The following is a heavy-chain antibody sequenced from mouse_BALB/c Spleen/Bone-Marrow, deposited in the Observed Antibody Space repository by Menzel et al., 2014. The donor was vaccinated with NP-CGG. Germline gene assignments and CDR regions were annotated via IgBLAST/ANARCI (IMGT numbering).Heavy chain of an antibody. Sequence: EVMLVESGGGLVKPGGSLKLSCAASGFIFSSYAMSWVRQTPEKRLEWVATISSGGSYTYYPDSVKGRFTISRDNAKNTLYLQMSSLRSEDTAMYYCARHDGYYAMDYWGQGTSVTVSS. J-gene: IGHJ4*01. V-gene: IGHV5-9-1*01. CDR1: GFIFSSYA. CDR2: ISSGGSYT. D-gene: IGHD2-3*01. CDR3: ARHDGYYAMDY.